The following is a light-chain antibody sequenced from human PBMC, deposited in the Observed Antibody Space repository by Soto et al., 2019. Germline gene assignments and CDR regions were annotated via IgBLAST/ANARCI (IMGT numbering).Light chain of an antibody. CDR3: QQYNNWTGT. CDR1: QGIRNN. CDR2: AAS. Sequence: IQMNQSPSSLFASVGDRVTITCRASQGIRNNLGWYQQKPGKAPKLLIYAASTLQSGVPSRFSVSGSGTEFTLTISSLKYEDFAVYYCQQYNNWTGTFGQGTKVDIK. J-gene: IGKJ1*01. V-gene: IGKV1-17*01.